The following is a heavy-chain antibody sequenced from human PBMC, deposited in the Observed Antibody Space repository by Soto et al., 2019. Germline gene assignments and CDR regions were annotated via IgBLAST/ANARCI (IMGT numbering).Heavy chain of an antibody. J-gene: IGHJ5*02. D-gene: IGHD3-10*01. CDR1: RGSISSYY. Sequence: SETLSLTCSVSRGSISSYYWSWVRQPPGKGLEWSGFIHRTGSTKYNPSLEGRVTISVDTSQNQLSLRLSSVTAADTAVYYCARESAGSGKNNWFDPGCQGILVTVSS. V-gene: IGHV4-59*01. CDR2: IHRTGST. CDR3: ARESAGSGKNNWFDP.